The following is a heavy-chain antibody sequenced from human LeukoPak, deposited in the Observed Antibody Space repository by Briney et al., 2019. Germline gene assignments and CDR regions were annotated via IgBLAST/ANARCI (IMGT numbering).Heavy chain of an antibody. D-gene: IGHD3-10*01. CDR1: GFTFSSYG. CDR2: IRYDGSNK. Sequence: GGSLRLSCAASGFTFSSYGMHWVRQAPGKGLEWVAFIRYDGSNKYYADSVKGRFTISRDNSKNTLYLQMNSLRAEDTAVYYCAREKLWFGGRGQPLDYWGQGTLVTVSS. CDR3: AREKLWFGGRGQPLDY. V-gene: IGHV3-30*02. J-gene: IGHJ4*02.